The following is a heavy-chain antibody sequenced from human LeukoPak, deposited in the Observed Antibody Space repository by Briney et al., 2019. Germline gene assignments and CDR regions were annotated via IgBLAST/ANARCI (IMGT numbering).Heavy chain of an antibody. D-gene: IGHD4-11*01. J-gene: IGHJ4*02. CDR1: GGSISSGDYY. Sequence: SSQTLSLTCTVSGGSISSGDYYWSWIRQPPGKGLEWIGYIYYSGSTYYNPSLKSRVTISVDTSKNQFSLKLSSVTAADTAVYYCARDRLQTNSFDYWGQGTLVTVSS. CDR3: ARDRLQTNSFDY. V-gene: IGHV4-30-4*08. CDR2: IYYSGST.